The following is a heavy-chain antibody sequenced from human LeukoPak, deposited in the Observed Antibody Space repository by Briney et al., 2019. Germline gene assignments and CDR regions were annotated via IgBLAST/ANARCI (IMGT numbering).Heavy chain of an antibody. J-gene: IGHJ5*02. CDR1: GDAIINGYF. D-gene: IGHD6-19*01. CDR2: IHFGESP. Sequence: SETLSLTCAVSGDAIINGYFWGWIRQPPGKGLEWISIIHFGESPYYSPSLESRVTMAIDTSKNHFSLKLNSVTAADTAVYFCARGGGVRTGSGWRPGNWFDPWGQGTQVTVSS. V-gene: IGHV4-38-2*01. CDR3: ARGGGVRTGSGWRPGNWFDP.